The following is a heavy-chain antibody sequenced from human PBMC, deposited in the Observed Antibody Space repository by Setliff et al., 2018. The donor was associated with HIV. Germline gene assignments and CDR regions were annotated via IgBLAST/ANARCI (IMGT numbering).Heavy chain of an antibody. J-gene: IGHJ6*03. CDR2: ITHSGTT. CDR3: ARGRCSGGSCYGRYSYFYMDV. CDR1: GESFSDYS. V-gene: IGHV4-34*01. Sequence: SETLSLTCAVYGESFSDYSWTWIRQPPGKGLEWIGEITHSGTTNYNPSLKSRVTISVDMSKNQFSLIVNSLTAADTAVYYSARGRCSGGSCYGRYSYFYMDVWGKGTTVTVS. D-gene: IGHD2-15*01.